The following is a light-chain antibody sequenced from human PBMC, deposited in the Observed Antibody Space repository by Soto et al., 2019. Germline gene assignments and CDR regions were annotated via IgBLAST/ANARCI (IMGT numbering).Light chain of an antibody. CDR3: SSYAKTISVV. CDR2: EVT. Sequence: QSALTQPPSASGSPGQSVTISCTGTSSDVGAYNYVSWYQQRPGKAPKLMIYEVTKRPSGVPDRFSGSKSGNTASLTVSGRQAEDEADYYCSSYAKTISVVFGGGTQLTVL. J-gene: IGLJ2*01. V-gene: IGLV2-8*01. CDR1: SSDVGAYNY.